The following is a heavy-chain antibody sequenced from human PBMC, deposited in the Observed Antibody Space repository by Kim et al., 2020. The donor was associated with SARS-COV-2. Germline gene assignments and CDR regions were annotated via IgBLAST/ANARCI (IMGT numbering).Heavy chain of an antibody. CDR1: GFTFSGSP. J-gene: IGHJ4*02. Sequence: GGSLRLSCAASGFTFSGSPIHWVRQASGKGLEWVGRITSKVTNYATAYAASVKGRFTISRDDSKNTAYLQMNSLKTEDTAVYYCTSPLESSGPSWGQGTLVTVSS. CDR2: ITSKVTNYAT. D-gene: IGHD6-19*01. V-gene: IGHV3-73*01. CDR3: TSPLESSGPS.